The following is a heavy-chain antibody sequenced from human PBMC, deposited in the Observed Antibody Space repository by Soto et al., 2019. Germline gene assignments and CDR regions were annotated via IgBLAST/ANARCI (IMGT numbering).Heavy chain of an antibody. V-gene: IGHV6-1*01. CDR3: ARGLVARDYVWGSSYYFDY. J-gene: IGHJ4*02. CDR2: TYYRSKWYN. Sequence: SQTLSLTCAISGDSVSSNSAAWNWIRQSPSRGLEWLGRTYYRSKWYNDYAVSVKSRITINPDTSKNQFSLQLNSVTPEDTAVYYCARGLVARDYVWGSSYYFDYWGQGTLVTVSS. D-gene: IGHD3-16*01. CDR1: GDSVSSNSAA.